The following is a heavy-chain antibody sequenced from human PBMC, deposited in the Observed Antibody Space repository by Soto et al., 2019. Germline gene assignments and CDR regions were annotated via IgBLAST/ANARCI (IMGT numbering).Heavy chain of an antibody. CDR2: IVPIFGTA. CDR3: ARPSGRGYCSGGSCYQFDY. Sequence: QVQLVQSGAEVKKPGSSVKVSCKASGGTFSSYAISWVRQAPGQGLEWMGGIVPIFGTANYAQKFQGRVTITADESTSTAYMELSSLRSEDTAVYYCARPSGRGYCSGGSCYQFDYWGQGPLVTVSS. V-gene: IGHV1-69*12. D-gene: IGHD2-15*01. CDR1: GGTFSSYA. J-gene: IGHJ4*02.